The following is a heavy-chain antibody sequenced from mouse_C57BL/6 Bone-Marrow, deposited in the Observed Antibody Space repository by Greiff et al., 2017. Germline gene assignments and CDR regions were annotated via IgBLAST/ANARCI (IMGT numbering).Heavy chain of an antibody. V-gene: IGHV1-15*01. CDR3: TSGGICYDNYGDY. D-gene: IGHD2-4*01. J-gene: IGHJ2*01. Sequence: VKLQESGAELVRPGASVTLSCTASGYTFTDYEMHWVKQTPVHGLEWIGAIAPETGGTAYNQKFKGKVILTADKSSSTAYMELRNLTSEDSAVYYCTSGGICYDNYGDYGGRGTTLTVSS. CDR2: IAPETGGT. CDR1: GYTFTDYE.